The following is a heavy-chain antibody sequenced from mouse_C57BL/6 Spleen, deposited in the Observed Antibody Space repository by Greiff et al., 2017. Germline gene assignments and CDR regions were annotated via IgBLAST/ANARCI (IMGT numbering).Heavy chain of an antibody. CDR3: AKDLWSYY. J-gene: IGHJ2*01. CDR2: IYPGDGDT. Sequence: VKVVESGPELVKPGASVKISCKASGFAFSSSWMNWVKQRPGQGLEWLGRIYPGDGDTNYTGKFKGKATLTADTSSSTAYMQRSSLTSDDSAVYFCAKDLWSYYGGQGTTHTVSA. D-gene: IGHD1-1*02. V-gene: IGHV1-82*01. CDR1: GFAFSSSW.